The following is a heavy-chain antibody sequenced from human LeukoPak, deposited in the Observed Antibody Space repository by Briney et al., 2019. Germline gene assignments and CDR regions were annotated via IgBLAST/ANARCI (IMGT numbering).Heavy chain of an antibody. V-gene: IGHV3-33*06. J-gene: IGHJ6*02. CDR2: IWYDGSNK. CDR3: AKAIRQQLISKYYYGMDV. D-gene: IGHD6-13*01. Sequence: PGGSLRLSCAASGFTFSSYGMHWVRQAPGKGLEWVAVIWYDGSNKYYADSVKGRFTISRDNSKNTLHLQMNSLRAEDTAVYYCAKAIRQQLISKYYYGMDVWGQGTTVTVSS. CDR1: GFTFSSYG.